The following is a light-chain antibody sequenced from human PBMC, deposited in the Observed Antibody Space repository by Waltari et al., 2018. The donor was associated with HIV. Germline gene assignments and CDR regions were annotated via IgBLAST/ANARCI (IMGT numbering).Light chain of an antibody. J-gene: IGLJ2*01. CDR2: LHSDGSH. CDR1: AGHSSYD. Sequence: QVVMTQAPSASASRPTAVNFTCTLSAGHSSYDTACHQQPPGKGPRYLMKLHSDGSHNRGDGIPDRFSGSSSGAERHLIISSLHSDDEADYYCQTWGSGIVIFGGGTKLTVL. CDR3: QTWGSGIVI. V-gene: IGLV4-69*01.